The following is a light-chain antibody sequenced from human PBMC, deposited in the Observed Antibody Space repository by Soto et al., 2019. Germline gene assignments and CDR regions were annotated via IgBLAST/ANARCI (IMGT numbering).Light chain of an antibody. CDR3: CSYAGSSTFWV. V-gene: IGLV2-23*01. CDR1: SSDVGSYNL. CDR2: EGN. J-gene: IGLJ3*02. Sequence: QSALTQPASVSGSPGQSITISCTGTSSDVGSYNLVSWYQQYPGKAPKLMICEGNRRPSGVSNRFSGSKSGNTASLTISGLQAEDEADYYCCSYAGSSTFWVFGGGTQLTVL.